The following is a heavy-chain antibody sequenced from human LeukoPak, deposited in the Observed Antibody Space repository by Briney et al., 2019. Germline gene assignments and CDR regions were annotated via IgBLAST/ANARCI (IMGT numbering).Heavy chain of an antibody. CDR3: AKVGTWELQRVFEN. D-gene: IGHD1-26*01. CDR2: VGRDGSEK. J-gene: IGHJ4*02. Sequence: GGSLRLSCAASGLTISVYWITWVRQVPGKGLEWVAKVGRDGSEKNYVDSVEGRFTISRYNAKKSLDLEMNSLRVEDTALHYCAKVGTWELQRVFENWGQGTLVTVSS. V-gene: IGHV3-7*01. CDR1: GLTISVYW.